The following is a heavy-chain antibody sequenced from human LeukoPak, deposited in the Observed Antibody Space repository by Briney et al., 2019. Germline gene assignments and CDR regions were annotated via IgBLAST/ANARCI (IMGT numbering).Heavy chain of an antibody. V-gene: IGHV3-7*01. CDR1: GFTFSSYW. CDR2: IKQDGSEK. Sequence: GGSLRLSCAASGFTFSSYWMSWVRQAPGKGLEWVANIKQDGSEKYYVDSVKGRFTISRDNAKNSLYLQMNSLRAEDTAVYYCARGRYCSSTSCHYFDCWGQGTLVTVSS. J-gene: IGHJ4*02. CDR3: ARGRYCSSTSCHYFDC. D-gene: IGHD2-2*01.